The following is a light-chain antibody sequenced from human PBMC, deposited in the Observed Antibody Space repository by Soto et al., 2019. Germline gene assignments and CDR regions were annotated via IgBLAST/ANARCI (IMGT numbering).Light chain of an antibody. Sequence: DIVMTQSPHSLAVSLGERATINCKSSQRVLYSSNNKNYFAWYQQKPGQPPKLLIYWASTREYGVPDRFSGSGSGTDFTLTIRSLQAEDVAVYYCQHYYSRPLTFGGGTKVEIK. J-gene: IGKJ4*01. V-gene: IGKV4-1*01. CDR1: QRVLYSSNNKNY. CDR3: QHYYSRPLT. CDR2: WAS.